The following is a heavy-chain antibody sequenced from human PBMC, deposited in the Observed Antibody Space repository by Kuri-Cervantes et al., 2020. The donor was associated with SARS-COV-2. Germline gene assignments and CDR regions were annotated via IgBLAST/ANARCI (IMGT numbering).Heavy chain of an antibody. CDR1: GYTFTSYG. J-gene: IGHJ4*02. CDR2: INPSGGST. D-gene: IGHD6-13*01. CDR3: AKARYSSSWYYFDY. V-gene: IGHV1-46*01. Sequence: ASVKVSCKASGYTFTSYGISWVRQAPGQGLEWMGVINPSGGSTSYAQKCQGRVTMTRDTSTSTVYMELRSLRSEDTAVYYCAKARYSSSWYYFDYWGQGTLVTVSS.